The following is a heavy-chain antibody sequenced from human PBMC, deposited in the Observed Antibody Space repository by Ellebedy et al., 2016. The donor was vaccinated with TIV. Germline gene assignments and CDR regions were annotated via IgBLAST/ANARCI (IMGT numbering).Heavy chain of an antibody. CDR1: GFTFSNSW. CDR2: ISPHGDYT. J-gene: IGHJ3*02. V-gene: IGHV3-74*01. CDR3: VRDRDDPNPGDGFDI. Sequence: GGSLRLXXAASGFTFSNSWMHWVRQAPGKGLVWVSRISPHGDYTSYAESVKGRFAMSRDNADNTLYLQMSGLRAEDTAIYYCVRDRDDPNPGDGFDIWGHGTVVSVSS.